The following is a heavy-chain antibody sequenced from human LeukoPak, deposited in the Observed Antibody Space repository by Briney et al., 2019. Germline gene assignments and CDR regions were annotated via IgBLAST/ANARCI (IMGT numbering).Heavy chain of an antibody. Sequence: PGGSLRLSCAAPGFTFSDYYMGWIRPAPGKGLEWVSYISSRSSYTNYADSVKGRFTISRDNAKNSLYLQMNSLRAEDTAVYYCARVPGYCSSTSCFIYGMDVWGKGTTVTVSS. CDR1: GFTFSDYY. J-gene: IGHJ6*04. D-gene: IGHD2-2*03. CDR3: ARVPGYCSSTSCFIYGMDV. V-gene: IGHV3-11*06. CDR2: ISSRSSYT.